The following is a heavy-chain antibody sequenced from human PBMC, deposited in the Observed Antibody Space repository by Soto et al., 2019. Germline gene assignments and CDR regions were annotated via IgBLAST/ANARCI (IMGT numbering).Heavy chain of an antibody. CDR1: GGSFSSGGYY. V-gene: IGHV4-31*03. J-gene: IGHJ6*02. CDR2: IYYSGST. CDR3: GVTVTTVVDEVGDRYGMDV. Sequence: QVQLQESGPGLVKPSQTLSLTCTVSGGSFSSGGYYWSWIRQHPGKGLEWIGYIYYSGSTYYNPSLKSRVTISVDTSKNQFSLKLSSVTAADTAVYYCGVTVTTVVDEVGDRYGMDVWGQGTTVTVSS. D-gene: IGHD4-17*01.